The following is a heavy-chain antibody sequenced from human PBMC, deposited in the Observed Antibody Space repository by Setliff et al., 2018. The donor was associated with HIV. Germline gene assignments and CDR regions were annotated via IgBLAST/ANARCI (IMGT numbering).Heavy chain of an antibody. Sequence: GESLRLSCAASGFTFNTYAMSWVRQAPGKGLEWVSVISGSGGSTFYADSVKGRFTISRDNSKNTLYLQMNGLRVEDTAVYYCAKDGISGGAYPPYYFDYWGHGTLVTVSS. CDR2: ISGSGGST. V-gene: IGHV3-23*01. CDR3: AKDGISGGAYPPYYFDY. J-gene: IGHJ4*01. D-gene: IGHD2-15*01. CDR1: GFTFNTYA.